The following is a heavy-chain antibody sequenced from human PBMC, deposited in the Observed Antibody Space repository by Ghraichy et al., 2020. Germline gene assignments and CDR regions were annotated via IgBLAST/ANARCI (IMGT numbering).Heavy chain of an antibody. J-gene: IGHJ6*02. Sequence: GSLRLSCAASGFTFSSYSMNWVRQAPGKGLEWVSSISSSSSYIYYADSVKGRFTISRDNAKNSLYLQMNSLRAEDTAVYYCARVNSSGWYFDYYYGMDVWGQGTTVTVSS. CDR3: ARVNSSGWYFDYYYGMDV. V-gene: IGHV3-21*01. D-gene: IGHD6-19*01. CDR2: ISSSSSYI. CDR1: GFTFSSYS.